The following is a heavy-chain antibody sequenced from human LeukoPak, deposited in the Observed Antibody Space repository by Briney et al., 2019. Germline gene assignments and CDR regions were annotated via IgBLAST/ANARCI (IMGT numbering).Heavy chain of an antibody. Sequence: GGSLRLSCAASDFTVSSNYMSWVRQAPGKGLEWVSFIRPDGTNKQYVDSVKGRFTISRDDSKNTLYLQMNSLRPEDTAVYHCARAAYYSSGWPLDYWGQGTLVTVSS. J-gene: IGHJ4*02. CDR3: ARAAYYSSGWPLDY. CDR1: DFTVSSNY. CDR2: IRPDGTNK. V-gene: IGHV3-30*02. D-gene: IGHD6-19*01.